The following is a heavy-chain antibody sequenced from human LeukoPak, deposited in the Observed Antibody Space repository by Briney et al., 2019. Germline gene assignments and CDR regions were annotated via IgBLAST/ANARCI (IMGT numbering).Heavy chain of an antibody. J-gene: IGHJ6*03. V-gene: IGHV4-34*01. CDR3: ARLNYYDSSGYYHPYYYYYMDV. D-gene: IGHD3-22*01. CDR1: GGSFSGYY. Sequence: PSETLSLTCAVYGGSFSGYYWSWIRQPPGKGLEWIGEINHSGSTNYNPSLKSRVTISVDTSKSQFSLKLSSVTAADTAVYYCARLNYYDSSGYYHPYYYYYMDVWGKGTTVTVSS. CDR2: INHSGST.